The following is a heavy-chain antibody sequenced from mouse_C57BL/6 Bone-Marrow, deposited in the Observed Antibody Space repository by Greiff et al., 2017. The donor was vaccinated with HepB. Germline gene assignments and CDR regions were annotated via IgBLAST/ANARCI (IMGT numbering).Heavy chain of an antibody. J-gene: IGHJ4*01. Sequence: EVQVVESGGGLVKPGGSLKLSCAASGFTFSSYTMSWVRQTPEKRLEWVATISGGGGNTYYPDSVKGRFTISRDNAKNTLYLQMSSLRSEDTALYYCARRTTVVARGNYAMDYWGQGTSVTVAS. CDR3: ARRTTVVARGNYAMDY. CDR2: ISGGGGNT. CDR1: GFTFSSYT. V-gene: IGHV5-9*01. D-gene: IGHD1-1*01.